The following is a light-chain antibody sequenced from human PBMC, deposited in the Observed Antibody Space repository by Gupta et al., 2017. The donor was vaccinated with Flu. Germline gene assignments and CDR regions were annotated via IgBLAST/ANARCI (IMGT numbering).Light chain of an antibody. J-gene: IGKJ5*01. CDR2: KAS. CDR3: QEYFSYSSS. V-gene: IGKV1-5*03. Sequence: DIQMTQSPSTLSASVGDRVTITCRASQSISDWLAWYQQKPGKAPKLLIYKASNLESGVPSRFSGSGPGTEFTLTISSLQPDDFATYYCQEYFSYSSSFGQGTRLEIK. CDR1: QSISDW.